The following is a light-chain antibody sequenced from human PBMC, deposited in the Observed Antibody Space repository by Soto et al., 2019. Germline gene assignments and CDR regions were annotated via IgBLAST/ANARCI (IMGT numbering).Light chain of an antibody. CDR3: QEYDGAQIT. J-gene: IGKJ5*01. V-gene: IGKV3-20*01. CDR1: QSIRSER. CDR2: DAS. Sequence: EIVLTHSPDTLSLSPGERATLSCRASQSIRSERLAWYQQKPGQAPRLVIFDASNRASGMPERFSGSGSGRGFSLTTARLEPEEFAVYHCQEYDGAQITLGRGPRLEIK.